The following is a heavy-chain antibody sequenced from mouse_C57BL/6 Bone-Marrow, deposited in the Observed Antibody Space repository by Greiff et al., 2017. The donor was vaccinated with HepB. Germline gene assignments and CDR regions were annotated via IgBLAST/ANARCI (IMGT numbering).Heavy chain of an antibody. CDR2: IHPNSGST. V-gene: IGHV1-64*01. J-gene: IGHJ3*01. CDR1: GYTFTSYW. Sequence: QVQLQQPGAELVKPGASVKLSCKASGYTFTSYWMHWVKQRPGQGLEWIGMIHPNSGSTNYNEKFKSKATLTVDKSSSTAYMQLSSLTSEDSAVYDGASYYYGSSYEAYWGQGTLVTVSA. D-gene: IGHD1-1*01. CDR3: ASYYYGSSYEAY.